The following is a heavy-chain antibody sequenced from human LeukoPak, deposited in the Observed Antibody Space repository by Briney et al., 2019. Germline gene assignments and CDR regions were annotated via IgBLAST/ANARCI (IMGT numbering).Heavy chain of an antibody. CDR3: ARDQAVAGTLDY. J-gene: IGHJ4*02. D-gene: IGHD6-19*01. Sequence: ASVEVSCKASGYTFTSYYMHWVRQAPGQGLEWMGIINPSGGSTSYAQKFQGRVTMTRDTSTSTVYMELSSLRSEDTAVYYCARDQAVAGTLDYWGQGTLVTVSS. V-gene: IGHV1-46*01. CDR1: GYTFTSYY. CDR2: INPSGGST.